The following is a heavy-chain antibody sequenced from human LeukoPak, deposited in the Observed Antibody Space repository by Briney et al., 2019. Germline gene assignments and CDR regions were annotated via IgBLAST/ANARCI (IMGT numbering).Heavy chain of an antibody. D-gene: IGHD3-10*01. Sequence: GGSLRLSCAASGFTFDDYAMHWVRQAPGKGLEWVSGISWNSGSIGYADSVKGRFTISRDNAKNSLYLQMNSLRAEDTALYYCAKDIFAMVRGVVDYWGQGTLVTVSS. CDR1: GFTFDDYA. CDR3: AKDIFAMVRGVVDY. J-gene: IGHJ4*02. CDR2: ISWNSGSI. V-gene: IGHV3-9*01.